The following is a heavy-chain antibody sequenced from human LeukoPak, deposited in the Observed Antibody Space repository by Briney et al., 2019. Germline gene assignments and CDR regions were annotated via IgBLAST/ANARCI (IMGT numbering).Heavy chain of an antibody. J-gene: IGHJ5*02. Sequence: ESGPTLVKHTQTLTLTCTFSGFSLTTHGVGVGWIRQPPGKAPEWLALIYWDDDKRYRPSLKSRLIITKDTSKNQVVLTMSNMDPVDTATYCAHRGRGYCSGGSCYYGWFDPWGQGILVTVSS. V-gene: IGHV2-5*02. CDR1: GFSLTTHGVG. CDR2: IYWDDDK. CDR3: AHRGRGYCSGGSCYYGWFDP. D-gene: IGHD2-15*01.